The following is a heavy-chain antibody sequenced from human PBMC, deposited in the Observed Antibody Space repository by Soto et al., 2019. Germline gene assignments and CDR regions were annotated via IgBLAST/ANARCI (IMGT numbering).Heavy chain of an antibody. J-gene: IGHJ4*02. CDR1: GFTFSSYS. CDR3: ARDALTSYYYDSSGYFYFDY. D-gene: IGHD3-22*01. CDR2: ISSSSSTI. V-gene: IGHV3-48*02. Sequence: GGSLRLSCAASGFTFSSYSMNWVRQAPGKGLERVSYISSSSSTIYYADSVKGRFTISRDNAKNSLYLQMNSLRDEDTAVYYCARDALTSYYYDSSGYFYFDYWGQGTLVTVSS.